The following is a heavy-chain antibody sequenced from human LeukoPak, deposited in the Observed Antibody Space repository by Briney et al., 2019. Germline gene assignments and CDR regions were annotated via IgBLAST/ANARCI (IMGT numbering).Heavy chain of an antibody. D-gene: IGHD3-22*01. V-gene: IGHV3-15*01. J-gene: IGHJ4*02. Sequence: PGGSLRLSCAASGFTFSNAWMSWVRQAPGKGLEWVGRIKSKTDGGTTDYAAPGKGRFTISRDDSKNTLYLQMNSLKTEDTAVYYCTTDPDDSSGYYPYYFDYWGQGTLVTVSS. CDR2: IKSKTDGGTT. CDR1: GFTFSNAW. CDR3: TTDPDDSSGYYPYYFDY.